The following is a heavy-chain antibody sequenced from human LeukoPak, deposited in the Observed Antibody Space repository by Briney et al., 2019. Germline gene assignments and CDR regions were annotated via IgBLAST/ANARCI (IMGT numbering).Heavy chain of an antibody. CDR3: ARPVTEYSISSPFNY. Sequence: PSETLSLTCTVSGGSISSTNYYWGWVRQPPGKGLEWIGSIYYSGRTYYNPSLKSRVTISVDTSKNQFSLKLASVTAADTALYYCARPVTEYSISSPFNYWGRGTLVTVSS. V-gene: IGHV4-39*01. J-gene: IGHJ4*02. D-gene: IGHD6-6*01. CDR1: GGSISSTNYY. CDR2: IYYSGRT.